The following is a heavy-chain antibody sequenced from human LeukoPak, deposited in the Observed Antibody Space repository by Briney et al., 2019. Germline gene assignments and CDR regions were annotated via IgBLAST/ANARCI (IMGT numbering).Heavy chain of an antibody. V-gene: IGHV4-39*01. J-gene: IGHJ6*03. CDR1: GGSISSSSYY. Sequence: SETLSLTCTVSGGSISSSSYYWGWIRQPPGKGLEWIGSIYYSGSTYYNPSLKSRVTISVDPSKNQFSLKLSSVTAADTAVYYCARPYDFGSGYPTKRDMDVWGKGTTVTVSS. D-gene: IGHD3-3*01. CDR2: IYYSGST. CDR3: ARPYDFGSGYPTKRDMDV.